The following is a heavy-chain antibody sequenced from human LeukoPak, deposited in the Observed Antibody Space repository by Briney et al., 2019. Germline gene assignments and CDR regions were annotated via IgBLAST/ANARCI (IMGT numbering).Heavy chain of an antibody. CDR2: IYYTGST. D-gene: IGHD2-15*01. V-gene: IGHV4-30-4*01. CDR1: GGSISSGDYY. CDR3: ARGIWRFDY. J-gene: IGHJ4*02. Sequence: SETLSLTCNVSGGSISSGDYYWSWIRQPPGKGLEWIGYIYYTGSTYYNPSLKSRVTISVDTSKNQFSLKLSSVTAADTAVYYCARGIWRFDYWGQGTLVTVSS.